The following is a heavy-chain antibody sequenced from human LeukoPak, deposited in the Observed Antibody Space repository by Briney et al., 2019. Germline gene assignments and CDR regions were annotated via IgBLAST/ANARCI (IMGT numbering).Heavy chain of an antibody. Sequence: SETLSLTCTVSGDSITSSYWSWVRQPPGEGLDWIGHISYTGSSKCNPSLGSRVAISADTSRNQFSLKMTYVTAADTAVYFCTRHGKNWKIDAWGQGTPVTVSS. V-gene: IGHV4-59*08. CDR1: GDSITSSY. CDR2: ISYTGSS. J-gene: IGHJ5*02. D-gene: IGHD1-1*01. CDR3: TRHGKNWKIDA.